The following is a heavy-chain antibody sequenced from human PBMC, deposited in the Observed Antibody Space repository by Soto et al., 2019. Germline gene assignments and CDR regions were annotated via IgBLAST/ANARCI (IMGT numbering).Heavy chain of an antibody. J-gene: IGHJ5*02. CDR1: GDSVSSNTAS. Sequence: PSQTRSLTCAISGDSVSSNTASWNLIRQSPSRDLEWLGRTYFRSKWYNDYAVSVKRRIIINPDTSNNQFSLQLNSVTPEDTAVYFCAKGDNLGPKTGYAFDPWGQGIMVTVSS. D-gene: IGHD5-12*01. CDR2: TYFRSKWYN. CDR3: AKGDNLGPKTGYAFDP. V-gene: IGHV6-1*01.